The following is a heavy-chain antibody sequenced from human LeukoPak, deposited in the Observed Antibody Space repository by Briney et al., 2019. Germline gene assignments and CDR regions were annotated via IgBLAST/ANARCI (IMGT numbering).Heavy chain of an antibody. D-gene: IGHD5-24*01. V-gene: IGHV4-34*01. J-gene: IGHJ4*02. CDR1: GGSFSGYY. CDR3: ARDGYKNFDY. Sequence: SETLSLTCAVYGGSFSGYYWSWIRQPPGKGLDWIGEINHSGSTNYNPSLKSRVTISVDTSKNQFSLKLSSVTAADTAVYYCARDGYKNFDYWGQGTLVTVSS. CDR2: INHSGST.